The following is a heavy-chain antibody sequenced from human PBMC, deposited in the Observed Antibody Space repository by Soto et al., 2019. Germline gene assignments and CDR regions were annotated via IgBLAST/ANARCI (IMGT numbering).Heavy chain of an antibody. CDR2: INPSGGST. CDR3: ARDRYPCSSTSCYADAFDI. D-gene: IGHD2-2*01. V-gene: IGHV1-46*03. Sequence: QVQLVQSGAEVKKPGASVKVSCKASGYTFTSYYMHWVRQAPGQGLEWMGVINPSGGSTSYAQKFQSRVTMTRDTSTSTVYMELSSLRSEDTAVYYCARDRYPCSSTSCYADAFDIWGQGTMVTVSS. J-gene: IGHJ3*02. CDR1: GYTFTSYY.